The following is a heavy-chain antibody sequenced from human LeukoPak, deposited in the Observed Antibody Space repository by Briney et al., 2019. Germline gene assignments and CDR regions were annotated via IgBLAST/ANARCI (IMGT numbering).Heavy chain of an antibody. CDR1: GFTFSSYA. J-gene: IGHJ4*02. CDR3: AKGGILTGYQFDY. Sequence: GGSLRLSCSASGFTFSSYAMHWVRQAPGKGLEYGSAISSNGGSTYYADSVKGRFTISRDNSKNTLYLQMNSLRAEDTAVYYCAKGGILTGYQFDYWGQGTLVTVSS. CDR2: ISSNGGST. D-gene: IGHD3-9*01. V-gene: IGHV3-64*04.